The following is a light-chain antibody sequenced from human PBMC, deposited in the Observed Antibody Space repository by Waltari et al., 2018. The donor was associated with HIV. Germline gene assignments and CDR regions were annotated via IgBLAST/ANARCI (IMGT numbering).Light chain of an antibody. Sequence: QSALTQPASVSGSPGQSITISCTGTTSDVGGYRYVSWYQQHPGKAPQLMIYDVSNRPSGVSNRFSGSKSGNTDSLTISGLQAEDEADYYCSSPTSSSTYVCGTGTKVTVL. J-gene: IGLJ1*01. CDR3: SSPTSSSTYV. V-gene: IGLV2-14*03. CDR1: TSDVGGYRY. CDR2: DVS.